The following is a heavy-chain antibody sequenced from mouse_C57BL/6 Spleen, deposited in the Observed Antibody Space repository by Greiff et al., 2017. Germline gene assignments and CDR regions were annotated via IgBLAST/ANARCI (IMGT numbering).Heavy chain of an antibody. V-gene: IGHV1-26*01. CDR1: GYTFTDYY. J-gene: IGHJ4*01. D-gene: IGHD2-2*01. CDR3: LYGYYYAMDY. Sequence: VQLQQSGPELVKPGASVKISCKASGYTFTDYYMNWVKQSHGKSLEWIGDINPNNGGTSYNQKFKGKATLTVDKSSSTAYMELRSLTSEDSAVYYCLYGYYYAMDYWGQGTSVTVSS. CDR2: INPNNGGT.